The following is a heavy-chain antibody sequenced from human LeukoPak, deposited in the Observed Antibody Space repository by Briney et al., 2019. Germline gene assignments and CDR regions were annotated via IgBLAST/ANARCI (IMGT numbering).Heavy chain of an antibody. D-gene: IGHD5-18*01. Sequence: GGSLRLSCAASGFTFSSYAMTWVRQAPGKGLEWFSTISGSGGSTYYADSVKGRFTISRDNSKNTLYLQVNSLRAEDTAVYYCAKAQLWSFFDYWGQGTLVTVSS. V-gene: IGHV3-23*01. CDR1: GFTFSSYA. J-gene: IGHJ4*02. CDR2: ISGSGGST. CDR3: AKAQLWSFFDY.